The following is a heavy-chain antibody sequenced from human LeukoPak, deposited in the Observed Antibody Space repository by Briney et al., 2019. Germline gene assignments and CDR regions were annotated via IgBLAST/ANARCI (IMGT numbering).Heavy chain of an antibody. D-gene: IGHD3-16*02. CDR3: ARGPGGLGELSYSDY. Sequence: GGSLRLSCAASGFTFSSYAMSWVRQAPGKGLEWVSAISGSGGSTYYADSVKGRFTISRDNSKNTLYLQMNSLRAEDTAVYCCARGPGGLGELSYSDYWGQGTLVTVSS. CDR2: ISGSGGST. CDR1: GFTFSSYA. V-gene: IGHV3-23*01. J-gene: IGHJ4*02.